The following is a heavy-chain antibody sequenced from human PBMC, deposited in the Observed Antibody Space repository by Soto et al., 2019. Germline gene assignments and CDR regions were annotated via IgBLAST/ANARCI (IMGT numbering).Heavy chain of an antibody. CDR2: IIPILGIA. CDR1: GGTFSSYT. V-gene: IGHV1-69*02. D-gene: IGHD2-15*01. CDR3: ARGLGDGVVTIPYYYYYGMDV. Sequence: QVQLVQSGAEVKKPGSSVKVSCKASGGTFSSYTISWVRQAPGQGLEWMGRIIPILGIANYAQKFQGRVTITADKSTSTAYMELSSLRSEDTAVYYCARGLGDGVVTIPYYYYYGMDVWGQGTTVTVSS. J-gene: IGHJ6*02.